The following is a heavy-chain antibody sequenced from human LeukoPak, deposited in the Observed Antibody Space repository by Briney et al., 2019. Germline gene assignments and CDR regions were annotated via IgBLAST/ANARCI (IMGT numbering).Heavy chain of an antibody. CDR1: GYTLTELS. Sequence: ASVKVSCKVSGYTLTELSMHWVRQAPGKGLEWMGGFDPEDGETIYAQKFQGRVTMTEDTSTDTAYMELSSLGSEDTAVYYCAAAGCTNGVCYYYYGMDVWGQGTTVTVSS. D-gene: IGHD2-8*01. J-gene: IGHJ6*02. CDR2: FDPEDGET. CDR3: AAAGCTNGVCYYYYGMDV. V-gene: IGHV1-24*01.